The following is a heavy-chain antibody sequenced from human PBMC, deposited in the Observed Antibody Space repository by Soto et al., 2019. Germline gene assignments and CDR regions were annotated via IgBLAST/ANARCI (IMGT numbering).Heavy chain of an antibody. CDR2: IIPIFDIT. CDR1: GYTSSSYG. V-gene: IGHV1-69*13. Sequence: QVPLLQSGGEVKTPGASLKVSCKAIGYTSSSYGINWVRQAPGQGLEWMGWIIPIFDITNYAQKFQGRVTITADESTSTAYMELSSLGSDDTAVYYCARPDEGGYSSNHHYYYALDVWGQGTTVTV. D-gene: IGHD3-22*01. CDR3: ARPDEGGYSSNHHYYYALDV. J-gene: IGHJ6*02.